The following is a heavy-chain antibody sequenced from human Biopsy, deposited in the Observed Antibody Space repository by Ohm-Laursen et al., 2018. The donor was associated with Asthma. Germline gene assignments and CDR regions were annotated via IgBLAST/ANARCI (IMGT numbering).Heavy chain of an antibody. D-gene: IGHD3-10*01. CDR1: GYTFNSAG. V-gene: IGHV1-18*01. J-gene: IGHJ6*01. Sequence: GASVKVSCKTSGYTFNSAGITWVRQAPGQGLEWMGWISVYNGNTKVAQKLQDRVTMITDTSTSTAYMELRSLRSDDTAVYFCARAVDYSHYYGIDVWGPGTTVTVSP. CDR2: ISVYNGNT. CDR3: ARAVDYSHYYGIDV.